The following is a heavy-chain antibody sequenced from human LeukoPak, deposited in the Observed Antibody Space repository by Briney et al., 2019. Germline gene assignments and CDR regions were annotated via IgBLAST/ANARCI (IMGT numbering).Heavy chain of an antibody. J-gene: IGHJ4*02. V-gene: IGHV1-18*01. CDR3: ARSVGGITITYYFDY. CDR2: ISAYSGNT. D-gene: IGHD3-3*01. Sequence: ASVKVSCKASGYTFTSYGISWVRQAPGQGLEWMGWISAYSGNTNYAQKLQGRVTMTTDTSTSTAYMELRSLRSDDTAVYYCARSVGGITITYYFDYWGQGTLVTVSS. CDR1: GYTFTSYG.